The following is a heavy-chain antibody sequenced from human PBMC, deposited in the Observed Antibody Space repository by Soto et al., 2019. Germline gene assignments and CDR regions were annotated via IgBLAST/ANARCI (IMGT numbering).Heavy chain of an antibody. D-gene: IGHD3-22*01. CDR2: VNPRGGST. CDR1: GYTFTAYF. V-gene: IGHV1-46*01. CDR3: ARAPYSSSTFFFDF. J-gene: IGHJ4*02. Sequence: ASVKVSCKASGYTFTAYFMHWVRQAPGQGLEWMGIVNPRGGSTNYAQRFQGRIAMTWDTSTSTVYMELSRLRSDDTAVYYCARAPYSSSTFFFDFWGQGTPVTVSS.